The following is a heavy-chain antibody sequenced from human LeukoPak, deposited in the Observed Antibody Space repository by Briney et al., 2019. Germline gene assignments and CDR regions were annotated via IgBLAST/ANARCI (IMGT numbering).Heavy chain of an antibody. CDR3: ARTPSGNYFYDY. Sequence: ASVKISCKASGYTFSSYDINWVRQATGQGLEWMGWMNPKSGNTGYAQKFQGRVTMTRNTSISTAYMELSSLRSEDTAVYYCARTPSGNYFYDYWGRGTLVTVSS. D-gene: IGHD1-26*01. J-gene: IGHJ4*02. CDR1: GYTFSSYD. V-gene: IGHV1-8*01. CDR2: MNPKSGNT.